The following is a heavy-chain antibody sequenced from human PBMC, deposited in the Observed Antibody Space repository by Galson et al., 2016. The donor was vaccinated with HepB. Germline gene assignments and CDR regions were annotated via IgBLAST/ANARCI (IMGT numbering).Heavy chain of an antibody. V-gene: IGHV3-48*03. D-gene: IGHD3-9*01. J-gene: IGHJ4*02. Sequence: SLRLSCAASGFTFSRYDMNWVRQAPGKGLEWVSYISSSGTTVYYADSVKGRFTISRDNAKNSLYLQMNSLGAEDTAVYYCAREPIRVDELLTGPPKNPDYWGQGTLVTVSS. CDR3: AREPIRVDELLTGPPKNPDY. CDR2: ISSSGTTV. CDR1: GFTFSRYD.